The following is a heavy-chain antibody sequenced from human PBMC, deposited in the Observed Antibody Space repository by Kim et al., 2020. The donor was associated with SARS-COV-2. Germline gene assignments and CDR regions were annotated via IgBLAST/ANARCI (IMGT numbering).Heavy chain of an antibody. CDR3: ASLGDYYGDDNSFADY. Sequence: GGSLRLSCAASGFTFSSYAMHWVRQAPGKGLEWVAVIWYDGSNKYYADSVKGRFTISRDNSKNTLYLQMNSLRAEDTAVYYCASLGDYYGDDNSFADYWGQGTLVTVSS. J-gene: IGHJ4*02. CDR2: IWYDGSNK. V-gene: IGHV3-33*01. CDR1: GFTFSSYA. D-gene: IGHD4-17*01.